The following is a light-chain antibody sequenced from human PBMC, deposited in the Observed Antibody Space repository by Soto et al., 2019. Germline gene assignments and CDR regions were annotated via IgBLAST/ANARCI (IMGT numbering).Light chain of an antibody. Sequence: QSALTQPASVSGSPGQSITISCSGTSSDVDDYNYVSWYQQHPGKAPKLMIYEVSHRLSGVSNRLSGSNSGYTASLTISGLQDEDEADYYCTSSLSNSVVVFGGGTKLTVL. CDR2: EVS. J-gene: IGLJ3*02. CDR1: SSDVDDYNY. V-gene: IGLV2-14*01. CDR3: TSSLSNSVVV.